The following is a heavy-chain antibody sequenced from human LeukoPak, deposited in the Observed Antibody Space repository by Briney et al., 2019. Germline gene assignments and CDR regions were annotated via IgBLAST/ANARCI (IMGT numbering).Heavy chain of an antibody. CDR2: ISYDGSNK. CDR3: ASLSSGWYPDY. CDR1: GFTFSSYG. Sequence: GRSLRLSCAASGFTFSSYGMHWVRQAPGKGLEWVAVISYDGSNKYYADSVKGRFTISRDNSKNTLYLQMNSLRAEDTAVYYCASLSSGWYPDYWGQGTLVTVSS. V-gene: IGHV3-30*03. J-gene: IGHJ4*02. D-gene: IGHD6-19*01.